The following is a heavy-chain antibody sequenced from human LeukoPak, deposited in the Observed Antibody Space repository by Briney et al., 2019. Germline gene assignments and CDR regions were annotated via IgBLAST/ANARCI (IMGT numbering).Heavy chain of an antibody. Sequence: SETLSLTCTVSGGSINSGSYYWSWIRQPAGKGLEWIGRIYTSGTTNYNPSLKSRVTISIDTSKNQFSLKLTSVTAADTAVYYCVASEWELRNSFDYWGQGTLVTVSS. CDR3: VASEWELRNSFDY. D-gene: IGHD1-26*01. V-gene: IGHV4-61*02. J-gene: IGHJ4*02. CDR1: GGSINSGSYY. CDR2: IYTSGTT.